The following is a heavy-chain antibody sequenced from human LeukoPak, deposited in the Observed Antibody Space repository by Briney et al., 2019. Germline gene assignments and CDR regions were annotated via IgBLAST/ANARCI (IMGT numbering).Heavy chain of an antibody. V-gene: IGHV4-59*01. J-gene: IGHJ5*02. CDR2: IYYSGST. Sequence: SETLSLTCTVSGGSISSYYWSWIRQPPGKGLEWIGYIYYSGSTNYNPSLKSRVTISVDTSKNQFSLKLSSVTAADTAVYYCARRSRGVNNWFDAWGQGTLVTVSS. D-gene: IGHD3-10*01. CDR1: GGSISSYY. CDR3: ARRSRGVNNWFDA.